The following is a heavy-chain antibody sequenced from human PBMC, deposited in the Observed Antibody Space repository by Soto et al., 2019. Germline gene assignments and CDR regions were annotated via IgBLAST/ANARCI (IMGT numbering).Heavy chain of an antibody. CDR2: ISYDGSNK. CDR1: GFTFSSYA. CDR3: AREDFWSGFLPRGMDV. Sequence: GGSLRLSCAASGFTFSSYAMHWVRQAPGKGLEWVAVISYDGSNKYYADSVKGRFTISRDNSKNTLYLQMNSLRAEDTAVYYCAREDFWSGFLPRGMDVWGQGTTVTVSS. V-gene: IGHV3-30-3*01. J-gene: IGHJ6*02. D-gene: IGHD3-3*01.